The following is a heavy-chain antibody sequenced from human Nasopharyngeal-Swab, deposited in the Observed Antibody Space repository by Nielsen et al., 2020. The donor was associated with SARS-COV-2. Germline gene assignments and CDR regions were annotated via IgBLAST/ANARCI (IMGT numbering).Heavy chain of an antibody. V-gene: IGHV3-21*01. CDR1: GFTFSSYS. CDR3: ARDSQYSSSWYLIDY. D-gene: IGHD6-13*01. CDR2: ISSSSSYI. J-gene: IGHJ4*02. Sequence: GEALKISWAASGFTFSSYSMNWVRQAPGKGLEWVSSISSSSSYIYYADSVKGRFTISRDNAKNSLYLQMNSLRAEDTAVYYCARDSQYSSSWYLIDYWGQGTLVTVSS.